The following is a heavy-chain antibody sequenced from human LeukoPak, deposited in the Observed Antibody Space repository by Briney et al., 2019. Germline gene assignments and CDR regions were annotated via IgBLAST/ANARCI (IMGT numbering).Heavy chain of an antibody. CDR3: ATLRFLEWPPTLYYYMDV. CDR2: FDPRNGDF. V-gene: IGHV1-24*01. Sequence: ASVKVSCKIFAYSLTELSIHWVRQAPGKGLEWMGGFDPRNGDFIYAQKFQGRVTMTEDTSTDTAYMELSSLRSEDTAVYYCATLRFLEWPPTLYYYMDVWGKGTTVTVSS. J-gene: IGHJ6*03. D-gene: IGHD3-3*01. CDR1: AYSLTELS.